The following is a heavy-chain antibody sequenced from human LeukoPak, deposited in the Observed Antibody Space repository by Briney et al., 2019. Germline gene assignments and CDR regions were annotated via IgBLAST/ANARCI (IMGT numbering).Heavy chain of an antibody. J-gene: IGHJ4*02. V-gene: IGHV4-39*01. Sequence: PSETLSLTCTVSGGSISSSSYYWGWIRQPPGKGLEWIGRIYYSGSTYYSPSLKSRVAISVDTSKNQFSLKLSSVTAADTAVYYCARRETCSSSSRGGCEYWGQGTLVTVSS. D-gene: IGHD6-6*01. CDR1: GGSISSSSYY. CDR2: IYYSGST. CDR3: ARRETCSSSSRGGCEY.